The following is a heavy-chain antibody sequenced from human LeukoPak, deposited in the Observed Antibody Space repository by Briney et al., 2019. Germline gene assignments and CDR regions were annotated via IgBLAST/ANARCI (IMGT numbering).Heavy chain of an antibody. CDR1: GFTFDDYA. D-gene: IGHD5-24*01. V-gene: IGHV3-43D*03. Sequence: GGSLRLSCAASGFTFDDYAMHWVRQAPGKGLEWVSLISWDGGSTYYADSVKGRFTISRDNSKNSLYLQMNSLRAEDTALYYCAKDIGSAGKDGYKNYFDYWGQGTLVTVSS. CDR3: AKDIGSAGKDGYKNYFDY. CDR2: ISWDGGST. J-gene: IGHJ4*02.